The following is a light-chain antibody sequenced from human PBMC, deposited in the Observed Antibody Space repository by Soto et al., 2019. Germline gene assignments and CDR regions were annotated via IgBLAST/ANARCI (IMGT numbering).Light chain of an antibody. J-gene: IGKJ1*01. V-gene: IGKV1-5*01. CDR3: KQYKRYPWT. CDR2: DAS. CDR1: QSISNW. Sequence: DIQMTQSPSTLSASVGDRVTITCRASQSISNWLAWYQQKPGKAPNLLIYDASSLESGVPPRFSGGGAGTEFTLAISSLRPDDCATEYGKQYKRYPWTVGQGTKGEIK.